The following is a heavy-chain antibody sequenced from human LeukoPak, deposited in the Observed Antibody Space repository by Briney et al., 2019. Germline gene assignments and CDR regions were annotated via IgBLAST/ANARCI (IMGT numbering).Heavy chain of an antibody. CDR3: ARSPRGYSFYFDY. D-gene: IGHD3-22*01. J-gene: IGHJ4*02. CDR1: GFTFSSYE. V-gene: IGHV3-48*03. Sequence: PGGSLRLSCAASGFTFSSYEMNWVRQAPGKGLEWVSYISSSGSTIYYADSVKGRFTISRDNAENSLYLQMNSLRAEDTAVYYCARSPRGYSFYFDYWGQGTLVTVSS. CDR2: ISSSGSTI.